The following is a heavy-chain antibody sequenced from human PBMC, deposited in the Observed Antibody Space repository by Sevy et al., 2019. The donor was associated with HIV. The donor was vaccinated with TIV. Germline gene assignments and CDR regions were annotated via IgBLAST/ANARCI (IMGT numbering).Heavy chain of an antibody. CDR3: ARDPDILSGYPSHYFDY. CDR2: IKEDGSQK. CDR1: GFSFSKYW. D-gene: IGHD3-9*01. Sequence: GGSLRLSCAAPGFSFSKYWMSWVRQAPGKGLEWVANIKEDGSQKNYLESVKGRFTISRDNAKNLLYLQMNNLRADDTAVYYCARDPDILSGYPSHYFDYWGQGTLVTVS. V-gene: IGHV3-7*01. J-gene: IGHJ4*02.